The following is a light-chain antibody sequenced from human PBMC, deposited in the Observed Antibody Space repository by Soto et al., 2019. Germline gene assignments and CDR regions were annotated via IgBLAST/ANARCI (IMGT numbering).Light chain of an antibody. CDR2: EVS. Sequence: QSALTQPPSASGSPGQSVTISCTGTSSDVGGYNYVSWYQQHPGKAPKLMIYEVSKRPSGVPDRFSGSKSGNTASLTVSGLQAEDAADYYCSSYAGSTNYAVFGGGTQLTVL. J-gene: IGLJ7*01. CDR1: SSDVGGYNY. V-gene: IGLV2-8*01. CDR3: SSYAGSTNYAV.